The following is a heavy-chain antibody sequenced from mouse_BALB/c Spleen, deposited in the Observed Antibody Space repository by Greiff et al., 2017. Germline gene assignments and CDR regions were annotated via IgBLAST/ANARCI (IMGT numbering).Heavy chain of an antibody. V-gene: IGHV3-2*02. J-gene: IGHJ3*01. CDR2: ISYSGST. CDR3: ARGYRYDEAWFAY. D-gene: IGHD2-14*01. CDR1: GYSITSDYA. Sequence: VQLKESGPGLVKPSQSLSLTCTVTGYSITSDYAWNWIRQFPGNKLEWMGYISYSGSTSYNPSLKSRISITRDTSKNQFFLQLNSVTTEDTATYYCARGYRYDEAWFAYWGQGTLVTVSA.